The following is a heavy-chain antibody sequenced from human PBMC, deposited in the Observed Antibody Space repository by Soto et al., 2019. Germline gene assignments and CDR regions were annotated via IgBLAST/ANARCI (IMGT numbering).Heavy chain of an antibody. CDR2: ISYDGSNK. CDR1: GFTFSSYG. J-gene: IGHJ4*02. CDR3: AKSIAAAGTFDY. Sequence: QVQLVESGGGVVQPGRSLRLSCAASGFTFSSYGMHWVRQAPGKGLEWVAVISYDGSNKYYADSVKGRFTISRDNSKNPLYLQMNSLRAEDTAVYYCAKSIAAAGTFDYWGQGTLVTVSS. D-gene: IGHD6-13*01. V-gene: IGHV3-30*18.